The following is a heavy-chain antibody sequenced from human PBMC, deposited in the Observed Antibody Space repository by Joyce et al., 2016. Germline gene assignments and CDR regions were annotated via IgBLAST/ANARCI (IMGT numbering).Heavy chain of an antibody. CDR2: ISYDGPNN. CDR1: GSIFSGYG. J-gene: IGHJ3*02. Sequence: QEQLEESGGGVVQQGTSLRLSCTASGSIFSGYGMNWVRQAPCKGLEWVAIISYDGPNNFYADSVRGRFTISRDNYKNTLFLQMNSLTIEDAGVYYCARRSGIPAGRRPGAFDMWGQGTVVTVSS. CDR3: ARRSGIPAGRRPGAFDM. D-gene: IGHD6-13*01. V-gene: IGHV3-30*03.